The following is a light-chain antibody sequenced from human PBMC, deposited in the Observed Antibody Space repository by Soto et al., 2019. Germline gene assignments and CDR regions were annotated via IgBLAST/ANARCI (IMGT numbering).Light chain of an antibody. CDR2: GAS. CDR3: QHYGSGGYT. CDR1: QSIVSSS. J-gene: IGKJ2*01. V-gene: IGKV3-20*01. Sequence: EVVLTQSPGTLSLSRGERATLSCRPSQSIVSSSLAWYQQKPGQAPRLVIYGASTRATGIPERFTGSASGTDFTLSITRLEPEDFAVFYCQHYGSGGYTFGQGTKLEIK.